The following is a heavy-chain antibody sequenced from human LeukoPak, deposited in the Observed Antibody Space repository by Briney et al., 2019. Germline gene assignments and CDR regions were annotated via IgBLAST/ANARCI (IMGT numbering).Heavy chain of an antibody. V-gene: IGHV3-21*04. J-gene: IGHJ4*02. Sequence: AGGSLRLSCAASGFTFSFYTMTWVRQAPGKGLEWVSSISTSSTYIYYADSLKGRFTISRDNAKNSLSLQMNSLRVEDTAVYYCAKDRGIISDYWGQGTLVTVSS. CDR3: AKDRGIISDY. CDR1: GFTFSFYT. D-gene: IGHD3-10*01. CDR2: ISTSSTYI.